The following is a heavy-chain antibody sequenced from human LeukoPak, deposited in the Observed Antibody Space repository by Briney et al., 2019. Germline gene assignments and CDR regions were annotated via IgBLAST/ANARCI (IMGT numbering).Heavy chain of an antibody. CDR2: IYPGDSDT. Sequence: GESLKISCKGSGYSYNTYWIGWVRQMPGKGLEWMGIIYPGDSDTQYSPSFQGQVTISADKSIRTAYLQWSSLKASDTAMYYCARPQDFGLTGMNAFDIWGQGTMVTVSS. CDR3: ARPQDFGLTGMNAFDI. D-gene: IGHD7-27*01. J-gene: IGHJ3*02. CDR1: GYSYNTYW. V-gene: IGHV5-51*01.